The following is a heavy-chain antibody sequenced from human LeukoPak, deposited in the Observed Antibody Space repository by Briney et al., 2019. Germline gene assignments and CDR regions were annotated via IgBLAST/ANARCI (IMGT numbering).Heavy chain of an antibody. CDR3: ATARRYLGSWFDP. J-gene: IGHJ5*02. Sequence: PSETLSLTCTVSGGSVSSGTYYWSWIRQPPGKGLEWIGYIYYSGSTNYNPSLKSRVTISVDTSKNQFSLELSSVTAADTAVYYCATARRYLGSWFDPWGQGTLVTVSS. V-gene: IGHV4-61*01. CDR1: GGSVSSGTYY. D-gene: IGHD1-26*01. CDR2: IYYSGST.